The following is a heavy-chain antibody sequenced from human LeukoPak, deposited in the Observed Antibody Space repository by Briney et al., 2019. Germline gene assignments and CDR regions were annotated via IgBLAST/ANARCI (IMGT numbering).Heavy chain of an antibody. J-gene: IGHJ4*02. Sequence: RLGESLQISCKGSGSTFTTYWIGWVRQLPGKGLEWMGIIYPGDSDPRYSPSFQGHVTISADKSISTAYLQWSSLKASDTAMYYCARHVDYWGQGTLVTVSS. V-gene: IGHV5-51*01. CDR1: GSTFTTYW. CDR2: IYPGDSDP. CDR3: ARHVDY.